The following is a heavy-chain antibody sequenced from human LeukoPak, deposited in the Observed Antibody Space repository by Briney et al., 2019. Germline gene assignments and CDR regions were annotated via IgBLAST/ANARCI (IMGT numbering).Heavy chain of an antibody. CDR2: IYYSGST. V-gene: IGHV4-39*07. CDR3: ARDYDFWSGYHTNWFDP. J-gene: IGHJ5*02. Sequence: PSETLSLTCTVSGGSISSSSYYWGWIRQPPGKGLEWIGGIYYSGSTYYNPSLKSRVTISVDTSKNQFSLQLSSVTAADTAVYYCARDYDFWSGYHTNWFDPWGQGTLVTVSS. CDR1: GGSISSSSYY. D-gene: IGHD3-3*01.